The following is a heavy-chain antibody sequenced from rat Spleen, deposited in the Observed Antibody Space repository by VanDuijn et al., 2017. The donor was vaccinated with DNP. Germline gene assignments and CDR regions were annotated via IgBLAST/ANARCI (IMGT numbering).Heavy chain of an antibody. CDR3: VSRPPPTRGPFDY. CDR2: IRCDGTDT. V-gene: IGHV5-7*01. Sequence: EVQLVESGGGLVQPGRSLKLSCAVSRITFSDHNMAWVRQAPKKGLEWVGTIRCDGTDTYYRDSVKGRFTMSRDNAKSTLYLQMDSLRSEDTATYYCVSRPPPTRGPFDYWGQGVTVTVSS. J-gene: IGHJ2*01. CDR1: RITFSDHN. D-gene: IGHD1-4*01.